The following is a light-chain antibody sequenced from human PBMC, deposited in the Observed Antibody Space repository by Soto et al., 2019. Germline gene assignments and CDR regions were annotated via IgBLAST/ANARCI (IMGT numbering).Light chain of an antibody. Sequence: EIVLTQSPGTLSLSPGERATLSCRASQRVTSNSLAWYQQKSGQAPRLAFYGPSYRATGIPERFSGSGSGTDFTLTISRLEPDDFAVYFCQQYGTSPPITFGQGTRLEIK. CDR2: GPS. J-gene: IGKJ5*01. V-gene: IGKV3-20*01. CDR3: QQYGTSPPIT. CDR1: QRVTSNS.